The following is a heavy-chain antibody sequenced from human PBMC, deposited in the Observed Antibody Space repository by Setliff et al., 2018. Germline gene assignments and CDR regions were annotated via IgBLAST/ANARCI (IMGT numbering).Heavy chain of an antibody. CDR1: GYTFSDYG. Sequence: ASVKVSCKASGYTFSDYGITWVRQAPGQGLEWMGWISAYSGKAYYAQKLQDRATMTTDTSTGTAYLELRSLRSDDTAVYYCAISTLSICSGGSCPNAFDVWGQGTMVTVSS. CDR3: AISTLSICSGGSCPNAFDV. J-gene: IGHJ3*01. CDR2: ISAYSGKA. D-gene: IGHD2-15*01. V-gene: IGHV1-18*01.